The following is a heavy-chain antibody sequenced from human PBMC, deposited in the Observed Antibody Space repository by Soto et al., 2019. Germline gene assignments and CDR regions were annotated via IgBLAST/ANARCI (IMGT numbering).Heavy chain of an antibody. J-gene: IGHJ4*02. CDR1: GGTFSSYT. CDR2: IIPTLGIA. Sequence: QVQLVQSGAEVKKPGSSVKVSCTASGGTFSSYTISWVRQAPGQGLEWMGRIIPTLGIANYAQKFQGRVTITADKSTSTPYRELSSLRSEDTAVYYCARRGQHCSSTSCDPFDYWGQGALVTVSS. D-gene: IGHD2-2*01. CDR3: ARRGQHCSSTSCDPFDY. V-gene: IGHV1-69*02.